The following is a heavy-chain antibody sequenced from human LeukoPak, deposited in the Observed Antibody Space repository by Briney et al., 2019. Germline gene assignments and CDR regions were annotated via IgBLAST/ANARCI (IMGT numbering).Heavy chain of an antibody. D-gene: IGHD2-15*01. CDR3: ARAVGCSGGSCPFDY. V-gene: IGHV4-59*01. Sequence: SETLSLTCTVSGGSISSYYWSWIRQPPGKGLEWIGYIYYSGSTNYNPSLKSRVTISVDTSKNQFSLKLSSVTAADTAVYYCARAVGCSGGSCPFDYWGQGTLVTVSS. J-gene: IGHJ4*02. CDR1: GGSISSYY. CDR2: IYYSGST.